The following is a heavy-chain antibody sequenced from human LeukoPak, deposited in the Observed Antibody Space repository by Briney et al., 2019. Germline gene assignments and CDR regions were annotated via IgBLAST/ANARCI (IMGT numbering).Heavy chain of an antibody. CDR3: ARGKEVITMLRGLKPGYYFDY. CDR2: INPNSRDT. D-gene: IGHD3-10*01. Sequence: ASVKVSCKASGYTLTGYFIHWVRQAPGQGLEWVGWINPNSRDTNFAQRFQGRVTLTTDTSITTVYMDLSRLRSDDTAVYYCARGKEVITMLRGLKPGYYFDYWGQGTLVTVSS. V-gene: IGHV1-2*02. J-gene: IGHJ4*02. CDR1: GYTLTGYF.